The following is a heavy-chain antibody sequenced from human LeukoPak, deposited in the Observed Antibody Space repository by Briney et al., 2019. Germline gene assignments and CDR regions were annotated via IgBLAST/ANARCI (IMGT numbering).Heavy chain of an antibody. V-gene: IGHV4-34*01. CDR1: GGHFSGYY. CDR3: ARTPRKVTTYYYGMDL. Sequence: YEPHPHNHADYGGHFSGYYWSWLRQHPGKGLQRIGEINHSGSTNYNPSLKSRVTISVDTSKNQFSLKLSSVTAADTAVYYCARTPRKVTTYYYGMDLWGNGTPVTVSS. J-gene: IGHJ6*04. D-gene: IGHD4-17*01. CDR2: INHSGST.